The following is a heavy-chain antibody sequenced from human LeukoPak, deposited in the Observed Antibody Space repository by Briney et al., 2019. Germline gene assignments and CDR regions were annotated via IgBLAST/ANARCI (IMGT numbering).Heavy chain of an antibody. Sequence: PGGSLRLSCAASGFTFSSYSMNWVRQAPGKGLEWVSSISSSSSYIYYADSVKGRFTISRDNAKNSLYLQMNSLRAEDTAVYYCGKDSYVGVNWFDPRGQGILVTVSS. V-gene: IGHV3-21*03. CDR3: GKDSYVGVNWFDP. J-gene: IGHJ5*02. CDR1: GFTFSSYS. CDR2: ISSSSSYI. D-gene: IGHD1-26*01.